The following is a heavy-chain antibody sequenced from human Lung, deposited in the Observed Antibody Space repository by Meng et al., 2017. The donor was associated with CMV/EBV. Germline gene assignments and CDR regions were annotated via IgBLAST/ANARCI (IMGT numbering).Heavy chain of an antibody. CDR2: ISGSGGST. V-gene: IGHV3-23*01. Sequence: GESLKISCAASGFTFSSYAVSWVRQAPGKGLEWVSAISGSGGSTYYADSVKGRFTISRDNSKNTLYLQMNSLRAEDTAVYYCAKDAYYYGSGSYGAPGRVDPWGQRTLVTISS. D-gene: IGHD3-10*01. CDR1: GFTFSSYA. CDR3: AKDAYYYGSGSYGAPGRVDP. J-gene: IGHJ5*02.